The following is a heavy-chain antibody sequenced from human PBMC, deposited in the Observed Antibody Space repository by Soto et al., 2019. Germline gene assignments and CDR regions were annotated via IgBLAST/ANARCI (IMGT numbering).Heavy chain of an antibody. CDR2: ISSSGSTI. J-gene: IGHJ6*02. CDR1: GFTFSYYY. CDR3: ARGPQFPYGMDV. Sequence: PGGFLRLSCAASGFTFSYYYMIWIRQAPGKGLEWVSYISSSGSTIYYADSVKGRFTISRDNAKNSLYLQMNSLRAEDTAVYYCARGPQFPYGMDVWGQGTTVTVSS. V-gene: IGHV3-11*01.